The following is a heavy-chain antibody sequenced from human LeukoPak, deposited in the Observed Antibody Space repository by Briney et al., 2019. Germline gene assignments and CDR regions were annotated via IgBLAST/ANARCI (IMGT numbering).Heavy chain of an antibody. CDR2: INPNSGGT. CDR3: ARDTPGVVVVAATPESVYFDY. J-gene: IGHJ4*02. V-gene: IGHV1-2*02. Sequence: ASVTVSCKASGYTFTGYYMHWVRQAPGQGLEGMGWINPNSGGTNYAQKFQGRVTMTRDTSISTAYMELSRLRSDDTAVYYCARDTPGVVVVAATPESVYFDYWGQGTLVTVSS. D-gene: IGHD2-15*01. CDR1: GYTFTGYY.